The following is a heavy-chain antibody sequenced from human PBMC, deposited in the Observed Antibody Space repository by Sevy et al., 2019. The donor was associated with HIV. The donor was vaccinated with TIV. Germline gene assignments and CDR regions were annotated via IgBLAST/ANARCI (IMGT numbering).Heavy chain of an antibody. J-gene: IGHJ6*02. CDR2: IIPVFGLA. D-gene: IGHD5-12*01. CDR1: GDTFGNYA. Sequence: ASVKVSCKASGDTFGNYAIAWVRQAPGQGLEWVGGIIPVFGLANSAQKFQDRVTITADVSTSTAYMELRRLRSEDTAVYYCARSNPDGYNYSYYYGMDVWGQGTTVTVSS. CDR3: ARSNPDGYNYSYYYGMDV. V-gene: IGHV1-69*13.